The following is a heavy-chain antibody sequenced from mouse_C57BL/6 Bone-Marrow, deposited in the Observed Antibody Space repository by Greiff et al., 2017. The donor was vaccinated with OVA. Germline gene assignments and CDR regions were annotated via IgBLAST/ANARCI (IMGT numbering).Heavy chain of an antibody. CDR2: INPNYGTT. CDR1: GYSFTDYN. Sequence: VQLQQSGPELVKPGASVKISCKASGYSFTDYNMNWVKQSNGKSLEWIGVINPNYGTTSYNQKFKGKATLTVDHSSSTAYMQLNSLTSEDSAVYYWAREGGYGYDEDYFDYWGQGTTLTVSS. CDR3: AREGGYGYDEDYFDY. V-gene: IGHV1-39*01. J-gene: IGHJ2*01. D-gene: IGHD2-2*01.